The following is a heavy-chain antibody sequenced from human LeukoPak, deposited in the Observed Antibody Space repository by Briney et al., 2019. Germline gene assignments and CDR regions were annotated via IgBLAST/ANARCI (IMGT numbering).Heavy chain of an antibody. V-gene: IGHV4-34*01. Sequence: PSETLSLTCAVYGGSFSGYYWSWIRQPPGKGLEWIGEINHSGSTNYNPSLKSRVTISVDTSKNQFSLKLSSVTAADTAVYYCARASGSYYATLNYFDYWGQGTLVTVSS. J-gene: IGHJ4*02. CDR3: ARASGSYYATLNYFDY. CDR1: GGSFSGYY. CDR2: INHSGST. D-gene: IGHD1-26*01.